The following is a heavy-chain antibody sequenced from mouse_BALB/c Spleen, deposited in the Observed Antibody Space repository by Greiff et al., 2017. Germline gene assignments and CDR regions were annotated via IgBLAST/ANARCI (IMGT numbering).Heavy chain of an antibody. CDR3: ARASYGNYVNWYFDV. Sequence: EVMLVESGGDLVKPGGSLKLSCAASGFTFSSYGMSWVRQTPDKRLEWVATISSGGSYTYYPDSVKGRFTISRDNAKNTLYLQMSSLKSEDTAMYYCARASYGNYVNWYFDVWGAGTTVTVSS. D-gene: IGHD2-10*02. V-gene: IGHV5-6*01. CDR2: ISSGGSYT. J-gene: IGHJ1*01. CDR1: GFTFSSYG.